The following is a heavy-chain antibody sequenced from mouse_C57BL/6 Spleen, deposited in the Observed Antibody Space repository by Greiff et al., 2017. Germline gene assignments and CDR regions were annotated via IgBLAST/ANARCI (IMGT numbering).Heavy chain of an antibody. D-gene: IGHD1-1*01. CDR2: IDPSDSET. J-gene: IGHJ3*01. CDR1: GYTFTSYW. CDR3: VYSSSYGGCAY. Sequence: QVQLQQSGAELVRPGSSVKLSCKASGYTFTSYWMHWVKQRPIQGLEWIGNIDPSDSETHYNQKFKDKATFTVDKSSSTAYMQLSSLTSEDSAVYYCVYSSSYGGCAYWGQGTLVTVSA. V-gene: IGHV1-52*01.